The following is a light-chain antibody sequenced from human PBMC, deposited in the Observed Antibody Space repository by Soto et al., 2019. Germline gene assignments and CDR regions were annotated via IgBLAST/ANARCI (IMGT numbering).Light chain of an antibody. J-gene: IGKJ1*01. CDR3: QHYNCDPVA. V-gene: IGKV1-5*03. CDR2: TXS. CDR1: LSICYW. Sequence: IEMTQSPSTLSASLGDRVTIPXRASLSICYWFAWYQQQPGXAPHXXXATXSDLQSGGPSRLSGSGSAAEFTLPISSLHPDYVANYYFQHYNCDPVAFGQGTKVDIK.